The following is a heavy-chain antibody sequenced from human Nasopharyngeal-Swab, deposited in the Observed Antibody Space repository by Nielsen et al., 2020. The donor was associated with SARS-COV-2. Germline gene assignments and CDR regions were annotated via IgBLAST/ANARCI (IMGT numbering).Heavy chain of an antibody. CDR3: AKEEYCSGRSCSYLDY. CDR1: GFTFSSYS. CDR2: ISSSSSTI. D-gene: IGHD2-15*01. V-gene: IGHV3-48*04. Sequence: GGSLRLSCAASGFTFSSYSMNWVRQAPGQGLEWVSYISSSSSTIYYADSVKGRFTISRDNAKNSLYLQMNSLRAEDTAVYYCAKEEYCSGRSCSYLDYWGQGTLVTVSS. J-gene: IGHJ4*02.